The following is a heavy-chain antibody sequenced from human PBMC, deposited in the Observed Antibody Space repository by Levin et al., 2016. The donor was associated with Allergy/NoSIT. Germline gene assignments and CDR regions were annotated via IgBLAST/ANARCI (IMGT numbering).Heavy chain of an antibody. V-gene: IGHV3-23*01. CDR1: GFTFSSYA. J-gene: IGHJ4*02. CDR2: ISPAGDGT. Sequence: GGSLRLSCAASGFTFSSYAMTWVRQAAGKGLDWISYISPAGDGTFYADSVKGRFTVSRDNSRNTLYLQMNSLKAEDTALYYCAKGSGGNSIYDSWGQGTLVTVSS. D-gene: IGHD3-10*01. CDR3: AKGSGGNSIYDS.